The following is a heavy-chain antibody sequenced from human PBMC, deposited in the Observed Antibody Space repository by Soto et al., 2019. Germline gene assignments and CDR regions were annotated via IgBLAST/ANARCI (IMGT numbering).Heavy chain of an antibody. Sequence: ASVKVSCKASGGTFSSYTISWVRQAPGQGLEWMGRIIPILGIANYTQKFQGRVTITADKSTSTAYMELSSLRSEDTAVYYCARDREVGATTEGDLDYWGQGTLVTVSS. CDR1: GGTFSSYT. D-gene: IGHD1-26*01. CDR2: IIPILGIA. CDR3: ARDREVGATTEGDLDY. V-gene: IGHV1-69*04. J-gene: IGHJ4*02.